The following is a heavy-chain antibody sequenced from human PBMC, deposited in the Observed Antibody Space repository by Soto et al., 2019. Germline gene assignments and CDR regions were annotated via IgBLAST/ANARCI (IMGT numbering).Heavy chain of an antibody. CDR3: ARVGYDYGSGSYVFDP. V-gene: IGHV1-18*04. CDR2: ISAYNGYT. D-gene: IGHD3-10*01. Sequence: QVQLVQSGAEVKKPGASVKVSCKASGYTFTSHSIIWVRRAPGEGLEWVGWISAYNGYTNSAENFQGRVTMTTDASTNTAYMELRSLRSDDTAVYYCARVGYDYGSGSYVFDPWGQGTLVTVSS. CDR1: GYTFTSHS. J-gene: IGHJ5*02.